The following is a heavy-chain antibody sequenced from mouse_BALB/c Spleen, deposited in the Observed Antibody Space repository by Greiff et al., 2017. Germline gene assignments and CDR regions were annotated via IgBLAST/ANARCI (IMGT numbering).Heavy chain of an antibody. CDR3: ARLWKGDYYAMDD. V-gene: IGHV5-17*02. J-gene: IGHJ4*01. CDR2: ISSGSSTI. CDR1: GFTFSSFG. D-gene: IGHD1-1*02. Sequence: EVQLVESGGGLVQPGGSRKLSCAASGFTFSSFGMHWVRQAPEKGLEWVAYISSGSSTIYYADTVKGRFTISRDNPKNTLFLQMTSLRSEDTAMYYCARLWKGDYYAMDDWGQGTSVTVSS.